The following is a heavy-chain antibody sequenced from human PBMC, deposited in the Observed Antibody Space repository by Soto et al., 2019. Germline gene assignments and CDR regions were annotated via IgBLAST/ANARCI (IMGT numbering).Heavy chain of an antibody. D-gene: IGHD2-15*01. CDR1: GYTFTSYG. CDR2: ISAYNGNT. Sequence: ASVKVSCKASGYTFTSYGISWVRQAPGQGLEWMGWISAYNGNTNYAQKLQGRVTMTTDTSTSTAYMELRSLRSDDTAVYYCARDRDRYCSGGSCCDAFDIWGQGTMVTVSS. V-gene: IGHV1-18*01. CDR3: ARDRDRYCSGGSCCDAFDI. J-gene: IGHJ3*02.